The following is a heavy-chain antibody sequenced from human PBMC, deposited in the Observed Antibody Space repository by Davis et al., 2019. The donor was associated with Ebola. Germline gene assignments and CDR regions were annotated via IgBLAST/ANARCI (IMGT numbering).Heavy chain of an antibody. V-gene: IGHV3-11*05. J-gene: IGHJ4*02. Sequence: GESLKISCATSGFTFSDSYMSWLRQVPGRGLESLSYISPNSGDTNYADSVRGRFTISRDISWNTVYLQINSLRAEDTAIYYCAKDPGGSFDYWGQGTLVTVSS. CDR3: AKDPGGSFDY. CDR1: GFTFSDSY. CDR2: ISPNSGDT. D-gene: IGHD1-26*01.